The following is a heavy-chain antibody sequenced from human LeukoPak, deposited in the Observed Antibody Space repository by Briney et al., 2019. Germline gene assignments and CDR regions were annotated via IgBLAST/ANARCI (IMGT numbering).Heavy chain of an antibody. CDR1: GGSFSGYY. J-gene: IGHJ4*02. Sequence: SETLSLTCAVYGGSFSGYYWNWIRQPPGKGLEWIGEINHSGRTKYNPSLKSRVTISVDTSKNQFSLILSSVTAADTAAYYCARGQFQRDYWGQGTLVTVSS. D-gene: IGHD5-24*01. CDR2: INHSGRT. V-gene: IGHV4-34*01. CDR3: ARGQFQRDY.